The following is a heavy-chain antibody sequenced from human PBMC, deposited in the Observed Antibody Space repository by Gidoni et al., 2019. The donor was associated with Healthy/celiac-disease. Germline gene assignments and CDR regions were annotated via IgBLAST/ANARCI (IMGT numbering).Heavy chain of an antibody. V-gene: IGHV3-30-3*01. CDR3: ARALLIARSDY. Sequence: QVQLVESGGGVVQPGRSLRLSWAASGFTFSSYAMHWVRQAPGKGLEWVAVISYDGSNKYYADSVKGRFTISRDNSKNTLYLQMNSLRAEDTAVYYCARALLIARSDYWGQGTLVTVSS. CDR2: ISYDGSNK. J-gene: IGHJ4*02. D-gene: IGHD3-22*01. CDR1: GFTFSSYA.